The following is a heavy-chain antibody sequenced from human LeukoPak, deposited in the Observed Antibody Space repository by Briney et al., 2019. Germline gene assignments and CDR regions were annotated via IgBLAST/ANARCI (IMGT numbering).Heavy chain of an antibody. CDR3: AREGSSGWFDY. V-gene: IGHV4-39*07. J-gene: IGHJ4*02. Sequence: PSETLSLTCTVSGGSISSTSYYWGWIRQPPGKGLEWIGSIYYSGSTNYNPSLKSRVTISVDTSKNQFSLKLSSVTAADTAVYYCAREGSSGWFDYWGQGTLVTVSS. CDR1: GGSISSTSYY. CDR2: IYYSGST. D-gene: IGHD6-19*01.